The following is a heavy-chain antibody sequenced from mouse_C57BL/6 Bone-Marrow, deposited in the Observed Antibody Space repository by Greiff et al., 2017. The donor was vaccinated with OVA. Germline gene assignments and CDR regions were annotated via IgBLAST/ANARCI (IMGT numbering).Heavy chain of an antibody. CDR2: IYPGSGST. J-gene: IGHJ1*03. D-gene: IGHD1-1*01. CDR3: ARPTVVATRSWYFDV. CDR1: GYTFTSYW. Sequence: QVQLQQPGAELVKPGASVKMSCKASGYTFTSYWITWVKQRPGQGLEWIGDIYPGSGSTNYNEKFKSKATLTVDTSSSTAYMQLSSLTSEDSAVYYCARPTVVATRSWYFDVWGTGTTVTVSS. V-gene: IGHV1-55*01.